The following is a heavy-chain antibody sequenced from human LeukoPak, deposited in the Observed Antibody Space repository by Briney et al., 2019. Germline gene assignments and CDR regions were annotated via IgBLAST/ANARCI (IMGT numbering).Heavy chain of an antibody. CDR1: GGSNSSGGYY. J-gene: IGHJ6*02. Sequence: PSETLSLTCTVSGGSNSSGGYYWSWIRQHPGKGPEWHWYIYYSGSPYYNPSLKSRVTISVDTSKNQFSLKLSSVTAADTAVYYCAREYYYDSSGSGTYYYYYGMDVWGQGTTVTVSS. D-gene: IGHD3-22*01. CDR2: IYYSGSP. CDR3: AREYYYDSSGSGTYYYYYGMDV. V-gene: IGHV4-31*03.